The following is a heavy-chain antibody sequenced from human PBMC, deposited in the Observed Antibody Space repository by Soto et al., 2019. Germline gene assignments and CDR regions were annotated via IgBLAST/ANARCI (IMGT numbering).Heavy chain of an antibody. Sequence: SETLSLTCTVSGGSIISGDYYWSWIRQPPGKGLEWIGYIYYSGSTYYNPSLKSRVTISVDTSKNQFSLKLSSVTAADTAVYYCARAMGYYDSSDSFDYWGQGTLVTVSS. CDR2: IYYSGST. D-gene: IGHD3-22*01. CDR1: GGSIISGDYY. J-gene: IGHJ4*02. CDR3: ARAMGYYDSSDSFDY. V-gene: IGHV4-30-4*01.